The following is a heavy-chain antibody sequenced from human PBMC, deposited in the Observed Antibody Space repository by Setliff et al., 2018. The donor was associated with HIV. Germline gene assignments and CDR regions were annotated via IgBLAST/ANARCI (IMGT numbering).Heavy chain of an antibody. CDR2: INTNTGNP. J-gene: IGHJ6*03. CDR3: ARMATVYYYYMDV. V-gene: IGHV7-4-1*02. CDR1: GGTFTRNC. Sequence: ASVKVSCKVSGGTFTRNCISWVRQAPGQGLEWMGWINTNTGNPTYAQGFTGRFVFSLDTSVSTAYLQISSLKAEDTAVYYCARMATVYYYYMDVWGKGTTVTVSS. D-gene: IGHD4-4*01.